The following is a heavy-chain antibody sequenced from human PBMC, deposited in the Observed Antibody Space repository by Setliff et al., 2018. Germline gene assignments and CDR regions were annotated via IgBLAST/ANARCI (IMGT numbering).Heavy chain of an antibody. CDR1: GASFKDYY. D-gene: IGHD1-26*01. J-gene: IGHJ4*02. CDR2: INHSGST. CDR3: ARGLRSSGPYAGGWYYFDF. Sequence: SETLSLTCAVYGASFKDYYWTWIRQSPGQGLEWIGQINHSGSTTSNPSLKSRVAISVHMSKNQISLDLTSVTAADTGVYYCARGLRSSGPYAGGWYYFDFWVQGILVTVSS. V-gene: IGHV4-34*01.